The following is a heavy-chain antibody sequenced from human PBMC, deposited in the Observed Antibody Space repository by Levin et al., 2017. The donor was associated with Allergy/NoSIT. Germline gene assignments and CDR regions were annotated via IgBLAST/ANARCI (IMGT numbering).Heavy chain of an antibody. D-gene: IGHD3-10*01. CDR2: IYYSGST. CDR1: GGSVSSGSYY. CDR3: ARVGSLLWFGELPDY. V-gene: IGHV4-61*01. Sequence: SETLSLTCTVSGGSVSSGSYYWSWIRQPPGKGLEWIGYIYYSGSTNYNPSLKSRVTISVDTSKNQFSLKLSSVTAADTAVYYCARVGSLLWFGELPDYWGQGTLVTVSS. J-gene: IGHJ4*02.